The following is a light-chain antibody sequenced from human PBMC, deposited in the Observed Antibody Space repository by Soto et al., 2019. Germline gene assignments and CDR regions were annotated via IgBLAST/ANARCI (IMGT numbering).Light chain of an antibody. CDR1: QSISTW. J-gene: IGKJ2*01. CDR2: KAS. Sequence: DLQMTQSPSTLSASVGDRVTITCRASQSISTWLAWYQQKPGKAPKLLIYKASSLESGVPSRFSGSGSGTEFTLTISSLQPDDFATYYCQQYNNYPYTFGQGTKLEIK. CDR3: QQYNNYPYT. V-gene: IGKV1-5*03.